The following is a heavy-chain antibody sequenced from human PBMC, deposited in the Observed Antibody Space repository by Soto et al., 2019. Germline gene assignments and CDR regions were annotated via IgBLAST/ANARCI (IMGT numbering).Heavy chain of an antibody. D-gene: IGHD1-1*01. V-gene: IGHV3-33*01. CDR1: GFTFSSYG. CDR3: ERDEEPSPINYNMDV. Sequence: GGSLRLSCAASGFTFSSYGMHWVRQAPGKGLEWVAVIWYDESNKYYADSVKGRFTISRDNSKNTLYLQMNSLRAEDTAVYYCERDEEPSPINYNMDVWGQGTTVT. J-gene: IGHJ6*02. CDR2: IWYDESNK.